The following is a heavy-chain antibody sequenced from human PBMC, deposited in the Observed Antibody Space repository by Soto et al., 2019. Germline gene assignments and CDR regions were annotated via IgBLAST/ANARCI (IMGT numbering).Heavy chain of an antibody. Sequence: PGGSLRLSCAASGFTFSSYAMSWVRQAPGKGLEWVSAISGSGGGTYYADSVEGRFTISRDNSNNTLYLQMSSLRAEDTAVYYCAKCGYDSSGRLLRYFRHWGQGTLVTVSS. D-gene: IGHD3-22*01. CDR2: ISGSGGGT. CDR1: GFTFSSYA. CDR3: AKCGYDSSGRLLRYFRH. J-gene: IGHJ1*01. V-gene: IGHV3-23*01.